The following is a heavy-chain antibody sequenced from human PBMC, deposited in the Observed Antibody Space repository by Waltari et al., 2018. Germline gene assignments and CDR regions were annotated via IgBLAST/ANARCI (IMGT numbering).Heavy chain of an antibody. CDR1: GFTFSSYS. CDR3: ARDSDLLEYYFDY. J-gene: IGHJ4*02. Sequence: EVQLVESGGGLVQPGGSLRLSCAASGFTFSSYSMNWVRQAPGKGLEWVSYISSSSTIYYADSVKGRFTISRDNAKNSLYLQMNSLRAEDTAVYYCARDSDLLEYYFDYWGQGTLVTVSS. D-gene: IGHD2-21*02. V-gene: IGHV3-48*04. CDR2: ISSSSTI.